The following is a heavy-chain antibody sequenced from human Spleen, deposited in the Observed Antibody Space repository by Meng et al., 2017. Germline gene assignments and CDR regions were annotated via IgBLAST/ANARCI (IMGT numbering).Heavy chain of an antibody. CDR2: ITPIFGTT. Sequence: SVKVSCKALGGIFSNYVIGWVRQAPGQGLEWMGGITPIFGTTNYAQKFQGRVTITTDDSTSTAYMGLSSLRSEDTAVYFCAGEIGYSYGHGGYFDSWGQGTLVTAPQ. CDR1: GGIFSNYV. D-gene: IGHD5-18*01. CDR3: AGEIGYSYGHGGYFDS. J-gene: IGHJ4*02. V-gene: IGHV1-69*05.